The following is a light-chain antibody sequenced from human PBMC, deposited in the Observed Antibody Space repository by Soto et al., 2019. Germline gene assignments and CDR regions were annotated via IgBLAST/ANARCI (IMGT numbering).Light chain of an antibody. J-gene: IGLJ1*01. CDR2: RGT. V-gene: IGLV2-23*01. CDR1: SSDVGAYDA. CDR3: CSSAPESTYV. Sequence: VLAQPASVSGSPGQSITISCTGTSSDVGAYDAVSWYQQHPGKAPQVIIYRGTKRPSGVSTRFSGSVSGNTASLTVSGLQAEDEAEYFCCSSAPESTYVFGTGTKVTVL.